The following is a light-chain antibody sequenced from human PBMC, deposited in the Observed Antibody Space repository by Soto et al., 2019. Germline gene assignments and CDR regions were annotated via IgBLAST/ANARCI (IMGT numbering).Light chain of an antibody. CDR2: EVN. Sequence: QSALTQPASVSGSPGQSITISCTGTSSDVGSYDRVPWYQQRPGKAPTLMIYEVNKRPSGISSRFSGSKSANTASLTISGLQAEDEGDYYCCSSVGGPIWVFGGGTKLTVL. CDR3: CSSVGGPIWV. J-gene: IGLJ3*02. V-gene: IGLV2-23*02. CDR1: SSDVGSYDR.